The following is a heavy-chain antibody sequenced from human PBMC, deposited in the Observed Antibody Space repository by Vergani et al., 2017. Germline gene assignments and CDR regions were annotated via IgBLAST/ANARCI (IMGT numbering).Heavy chain of an antibody. V-gene: IGHV3-11*04. D-gene: IGHD4-17*01. Sequence: QVQLVEAGGGLVKPGGSLRLSCAASGFTFSDYFMGWIRQAPGKGLERVSYISLSASSIYYAASVKGRFTISRDNAAQSLYLQLNNLRADDTAIYYCAGGRYGDYYYYGLDVWGQGTTVTVSS. CDR3: AGGRYGDYYYYGLDV. CDR1: GFTFSDYF. CDR2: ISLSASSI. J-gene: IGHJ6*02.